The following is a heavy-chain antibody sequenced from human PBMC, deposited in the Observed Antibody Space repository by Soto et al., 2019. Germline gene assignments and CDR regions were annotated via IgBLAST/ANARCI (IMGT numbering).Heavy chain of an antibody. CDR3: VKDDGGYPSTAPH. D-gene: IGHD3-22*01. V-gene: IGHV3-23*01. CDR2: ISGSGDRT. Sequence: EVQLRESGGGLVQPGGSLRLSCAASGITISNYPMSWVRQAPGKGLDWVSGISGSGDRTYYADSAKGRFTISKDISKNSLSLQLDSLRVEDTAVYFCVKDDGGYPSTAPHWGQGTLVTVSS. J-gene: IGHJ4*02. CDR1: GITISNYP.